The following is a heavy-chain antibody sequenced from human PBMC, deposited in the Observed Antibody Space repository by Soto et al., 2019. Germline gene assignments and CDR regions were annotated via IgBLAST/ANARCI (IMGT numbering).Heavy chain of an antibody. CDR3: ASQATYYDILAGYSPKYFDL. D-gene: IGHD3-9*01. J-gene: IGHJ2*01. CDR1: GFTFSSYS. CDR2: ISSSSSYI. V-gene: IGHV3-21*01. Sequence: EVQLVESGGGLVKPGGSLRLSCAASGFTFSSYSMNWVRQAPGKGLEWVSSISSSSSYIYYADSVKGRFTISRDNAKNSLYLQMNSLRAEDTAVYYWASQATYYDILAGYSPKYFDLWGRGTLVTVSS.